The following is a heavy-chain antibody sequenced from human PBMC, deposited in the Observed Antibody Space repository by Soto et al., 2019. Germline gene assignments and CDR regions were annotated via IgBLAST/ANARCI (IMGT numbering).Heavy chain of an antibody. CDR1: GFTFSSYA. CDR3: ARGRYSGYDPQRSPLAI. D-gene: IGHD5-12*01. J-gene: IGHJ3*02. V-gene: IGHV3-64*01. Sequence: LRLSCAASGFTFSSYAMHWVRQAPGKGLEYVSAISSNGGSTYYANSVKGRFIISRDNSKNTLYLQMGSLRAEDMAVYYCARGRYSGYDPQRSPLAISGQGTMVTVSS. CDR2: ISSNGGST.